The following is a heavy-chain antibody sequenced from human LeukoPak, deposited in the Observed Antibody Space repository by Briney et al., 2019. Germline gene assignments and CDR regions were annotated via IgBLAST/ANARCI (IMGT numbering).Heavy chain of an antibody. Sequence: HPGGSLRLSCAASGFTFDDYAMHWVRQAPGKGLEWVSGISWNSDNIGYADSVKGRFTISRDNAKNSLYLQMNSLRPEDTALYYCAKALPVAATFDYWGQGSLVTVSS. V-gene: IGHV3-9*01. D-gene: IGHD6-19*01. CDR3: AKALPVAATFDY. CDR2: ISWNSDNI. J-gene: IGHJ4*02. CDR1: GFTFDDYA.